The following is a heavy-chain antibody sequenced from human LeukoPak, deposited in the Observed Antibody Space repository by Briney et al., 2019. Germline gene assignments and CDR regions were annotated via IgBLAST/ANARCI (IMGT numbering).Heavy chain of an antibody. CDR2: IYSNNIT. CDR1: GFTVSGNY. V-gene: IGHV3-53*01. J-gene: IGHJ4*02. CDR3: ARGITVMIVAPGY. Sequence: GGSLRLSCAASGFTVSGNYMSWVRQAPGKGLEWFSVIYSNNITYYAGSVKGRFTTSRDNSKNTLYLQMNSLRAEDTAVYYCARGITVMIVAPGYWGQGTLVTVSS. D-gene: IGHD3-22*01.